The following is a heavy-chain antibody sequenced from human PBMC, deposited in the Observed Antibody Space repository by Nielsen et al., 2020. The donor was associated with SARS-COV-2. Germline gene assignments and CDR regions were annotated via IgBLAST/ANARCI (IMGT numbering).Heavy chain of an antibody. J-gene: IGHJ4*02. Sequence: SETLSLTCTVSGGSISSGGYYWSWIRQPPGKGLEWIGYIYYSGSTNYNPSLKSRVTISVDTSKNQFSLKLSSVTAADTAVYYCARAPITMIVVVTAFDYWGQGTLVTVSS. CDR3: ARAPITMIVVVTAFDY. D-gene: IGHD3-22*01. V-gene: IGHV4-61*08. CDR1: GGSISSGGYY. CDR2: IYYSGST.